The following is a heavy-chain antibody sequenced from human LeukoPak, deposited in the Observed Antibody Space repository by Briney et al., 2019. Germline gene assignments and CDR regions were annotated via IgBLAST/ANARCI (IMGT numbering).Heavy chain of an antibody. CDR3: ARAKRWIAVAGDAFDI. CDR1: GFTFSNYA. D-gene: IGHD6-19*01. CDR2: IKQDGSEK. V-gene: IGHV3-7*01. Sequence: GGSLRLSCAASGFTFSNYAMSWVRQAPGKGLEWVANIKQDGSEKYYVDSVKGRFTISRDNAKNSLYLQMNSLRAEDTAVYYCARAKRWIAVAGDAFDIWGQGTMVTVSS. J-gene: IGHJ3*02.